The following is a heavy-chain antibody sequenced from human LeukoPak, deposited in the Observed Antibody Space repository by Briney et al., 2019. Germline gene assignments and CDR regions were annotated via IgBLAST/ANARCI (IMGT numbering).Heavy chain of an antibody. J-gene: IGHJ6*02. CDR2: ISSSSSYI. CDR1: GFTFSSYS. V-gene: IGHV3-21*01. CDR3: ARAGDIVVVPASDGMDV. D-gene: IGHD2-2*01. Sequence: PGGSLRLSCAASGFTFSSYSMNWVRQAPGKGLEWVSSISSSSSYIYYADSVKGRFTISRDNAKNSLYLQMNSLRAEDTAVYYCARAGDIVVVPASDGMDVWGQRTTVTVSS.